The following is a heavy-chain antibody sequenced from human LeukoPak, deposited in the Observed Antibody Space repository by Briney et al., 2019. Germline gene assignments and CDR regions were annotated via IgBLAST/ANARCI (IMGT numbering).Heavy chain of an antibody. CDR1: GFTFSSYG. Sequence: PGGSLRLSCAASGFTFSSYGMHWVRQAPGKGLEWVAVISYDGSNKYYADSVKGRFTISRDNSKNTLYLQMNSLRAEDTAVYYCAKGPAGDWGQGTLVTVSS. J-gene: IGHJ4*02. CDR2: ISYDGSNK. CDR3: AKGPAGD. D-gene: IGHD1-14*01. V-gene: IGHV3-30*18.